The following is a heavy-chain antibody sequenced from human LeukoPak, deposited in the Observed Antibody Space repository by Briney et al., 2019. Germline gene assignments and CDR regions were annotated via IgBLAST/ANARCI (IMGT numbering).Heavy chain of an antibody. Sequence: SETLSLICTVFGGSISSSSYYWGGMRQPPGKGVEGVGSISYSGRTYYNRSLKSSVTLSVATSKNQFSLKLSSVTAADTAVYYWAKEDIAARPFDYWGQGTLVTVSS. CDR2: ISYSGRT. D-gene: IGHD6-6*01. J-gene: IGHJ4*02. CDR3: AKEDIAARPFDY. V-gene: IGHV4-39*07. CDR1: GGSISSSSYY.